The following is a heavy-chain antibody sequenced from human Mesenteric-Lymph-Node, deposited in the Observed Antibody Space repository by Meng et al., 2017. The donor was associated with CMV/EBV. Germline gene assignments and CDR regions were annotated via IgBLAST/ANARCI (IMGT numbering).Heavy chain of an antibody. CDR3: ARGILTIFGVATYYYGMDV. D-gene: IGHD3-3*01. Sequence: GGSLRLSCAASGFTFSSYSMNWVRQAPGKGLEWVSYISSGSTTIYYADSVKGRFTISRDNAKNSLYLQMNSLRAEDTAVYYCARGILTIFGVATYYYGMDVWGQGTTVTVSS. V-gene: IGHV3-48*04. CDR1: GFTFSSYS. CDR2: ISSGSTTI. J-gene: IGHJ6*02.